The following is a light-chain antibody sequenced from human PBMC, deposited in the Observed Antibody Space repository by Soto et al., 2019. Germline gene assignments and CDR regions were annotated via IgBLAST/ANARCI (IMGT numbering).Light chain of an antibody. CDR3: SSYAGSNKV. J-gene: IGLJ1*01. V-gene: IGLV2-8*01. CDR1: SCDVGGYNY. CDR2: EVS. Sequence: QSVLTQPPSASGSPGQSVTISCTGTSCDVGGYNYVSWYQQHPGKAPKLMIYEVSKRPSGVPDRFSGSKSGNTASLTVSGLQAEDEADYYFSSYAGSNKVFGTGTKVTVL.